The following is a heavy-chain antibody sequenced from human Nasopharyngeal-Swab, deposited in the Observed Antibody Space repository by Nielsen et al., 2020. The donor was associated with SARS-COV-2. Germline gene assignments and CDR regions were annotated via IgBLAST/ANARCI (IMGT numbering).Heavy chain of an antibody. D-gene: IGHD3-3*01. Sequence: SETLSLTCTGSGGCIRSYYWSWIRQRPGEGLVRLGYIYYSGSTNYNPSLKSRVTISVDTSKNQFSLKLSSVTAADTAVYYCARGGGLGYYDFWSGYSQTSDAFDIWGQGTMVTVSS. CDR1: GGCIRSYY. CDR2: IYYSGST. J-gene: IGHJ3*02. V-gene: IGHV4-59*01. CDR3: ARGGGLGYYDFWSGYSQTSDAFDI.